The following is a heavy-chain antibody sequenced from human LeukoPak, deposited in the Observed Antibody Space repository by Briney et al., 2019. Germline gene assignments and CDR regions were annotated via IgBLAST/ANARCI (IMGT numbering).Heavy chain of an antibody. CDR3: ARDQRWLVLGWFDP. D-gene: IGHD6-19*01. Sequence: ASVKVSCKASGYTFTGYYMHWVRQAPGQGLEWMGRINPNSGGTNYAQKFQGRVTMTRDTSISTAYMELSRLRSDDTAVCYCARDQRWLVLGWFDPWGQGTLVTVSS. V-gene: IGHV1-2*06. CDR2: INPNSGGT. J-gene: IGHJ5*02. CDR1: GYTFTGYY.